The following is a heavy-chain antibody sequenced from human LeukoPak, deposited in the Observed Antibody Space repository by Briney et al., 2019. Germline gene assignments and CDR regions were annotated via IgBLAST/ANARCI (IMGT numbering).Heavy chain of an antibody. CDR2: ISGRGSTI. D-gene: IGHD5/OR15-5a*01. V-gene: IGHV3-48*03. CDR1: GFTFSDYE. Sequence: GGSLRLSCAASGFTFSDYEMNWVRQAPGKGLEWVSYISGRGSTIYYSDSVKGRFTISRDNANNSQYLQMNSLRAEDTAVYYCARDRLPLYDWGQGTLVTVSS. J-gene: IGHJ4*02. CDR3: ARDRLPLYD.